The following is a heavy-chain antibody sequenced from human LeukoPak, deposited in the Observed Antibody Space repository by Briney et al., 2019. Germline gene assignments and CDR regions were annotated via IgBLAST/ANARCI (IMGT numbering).Heavy chain of an antibody. CDR2: MNPNSGNT. Sequence: ASVKVSCKASGYTFSSYDINWVRQAPGQGLEWMGWMNPNSGNTGYAQKFQGRVTMTRNTSISTAYMELSSLTSEDTAVYYCARGLRDSSGREYFQHWGQGTLVTVSS. CDR3: ARGLRDSSGREYFQH. V-gene: IGHV1-8*01. D-gene: IGHD3-22*01. CDR1: GYTFSSYD. J-gene: IGHJ1*01.